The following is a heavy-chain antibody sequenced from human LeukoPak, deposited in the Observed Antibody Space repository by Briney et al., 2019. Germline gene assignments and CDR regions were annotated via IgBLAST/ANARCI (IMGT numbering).Heavy chain of an antibody. D-gene: IGHD1-26*01. CDR3: AKDGKMTDY. CDR1: GFTFSTYA. V-gene: IGHV3-23*01. Sequence: PGRSLRLSCAASGFTFSTYAMSWVRQATGKGLEWVSSISGSRGSTYYTDSVKGRFTISRDNSKNTLHLQMNSLRVEDTAVYYCAKDGKMTDYWGQGTLVTVSS. CDR2: ISGSRGST. J-gene: IGHJ4*02.